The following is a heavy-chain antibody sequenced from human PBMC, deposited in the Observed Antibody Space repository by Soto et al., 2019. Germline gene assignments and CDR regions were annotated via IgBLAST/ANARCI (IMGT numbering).Heavy chain of an antibody. D-gene: IGHD2-15*01. CDR1: GGSISSGGYY. J-gene: IGHJ1*01. V-gene: IGHV4-31*02. CDR2: IYYSGST. CDR3: ARAVVAATHYFQH. Sequence: TSETLSLTCTVSGGSISSGGYYWSWIRQHPGKGLEWIGYIYYSGSTYYNPSLKSRVTISVDTSKNQFSLKLSSVTAADTAVYYCARAVVAATHYFQHWGQGTLVTVSS.